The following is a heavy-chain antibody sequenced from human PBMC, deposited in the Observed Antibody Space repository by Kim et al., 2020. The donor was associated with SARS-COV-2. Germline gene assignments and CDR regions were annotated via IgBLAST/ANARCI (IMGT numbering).Heavy chain of an antibody. CDR2: IKQDGSEQ. CDR1: GFTFSSYW. J-gene: IGHJ6*01. CDR3: AGSIGESRYSSGWYSYY. Sequence: GGSLRPSCTASGFTFSSYWLSWVRQAPGKGLEWVANIKQDGSEQYYVDSVKGRFTTSRDNAKNSLYLKMNSLRAEEPACFYCAGSIGESRYSSGWYSYY. V-gene: IGHV3-7*01. D-gene: IGHD6-19*01.